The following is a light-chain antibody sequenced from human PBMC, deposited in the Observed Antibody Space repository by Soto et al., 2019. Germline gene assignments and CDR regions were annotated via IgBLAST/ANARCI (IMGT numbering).Light chain of an antibody. CDR1: SSNVGAGYD. V-gene: IGLV1-40*01. Sequence: QAVVTQPPSVSGAPGQRVTISCTGSSSNVGAGYDVHWYQQLPGTAPKVLIYGNSNRPSGVPDRFSGSKSGTSASLAITGLQAEDEADYYCQSFDSSLNGVLFGGGTKLTVL. CDR3: QSFDSSLNGVL. CDR2: GNS. J-gene: IGLJ3*02.